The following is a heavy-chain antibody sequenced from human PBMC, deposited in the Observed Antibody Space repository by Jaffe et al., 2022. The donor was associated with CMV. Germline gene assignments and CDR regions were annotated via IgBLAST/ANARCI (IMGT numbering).Heavy chain of an antibody. V-gene: IGHV3-49*04. CDR2: IRSKAYGGTT. CDR3: TRGTEGVAVAATKYYYFDY. D-gene: IGHD6-19*01. Sequence: EVQLVESGGGLVQPGRSLRLSCTASGFTFGDYAMSWVRQAPGKGLEWVGFIRSKAYGGTTEYAASVKGRFTISRDDSKSIAYLQMNSLKTEDTAVYYCTRGTEGVAVAATKYYYFDYWGQGTLVTVSS. CDR1: GFTFGDYA. J-gene: IGHJ4*02.